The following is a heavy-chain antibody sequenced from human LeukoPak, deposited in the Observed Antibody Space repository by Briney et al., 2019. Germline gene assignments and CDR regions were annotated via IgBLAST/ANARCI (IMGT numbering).Heavy chain of an antibody. CDR2: IRYDGSNK. D-gene: IGHD6-6*01. V-gene: IGHV3-30*02. Sequence: GGSLRLSCAASGFTFSSYGMHWVRQAPGKGLEWVAFIRYDGSNKYYADSVKGRFTISRDNSKNTLYLQMNSLRAEDTAVYYCAKGASGLKQLVPGFDYWGQGTLVTVSS. CDR3: AKGASGLKQLVPGFDY. CDR1: GFTFSSYG. J-gene: IGHJ4*02.